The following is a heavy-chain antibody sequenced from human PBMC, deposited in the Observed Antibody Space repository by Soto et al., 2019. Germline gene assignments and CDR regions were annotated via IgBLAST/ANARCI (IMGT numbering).Heavy chain of an antibody. J-gene: IGHJ4*02. V-gene: IGHV3-53*01. D-gene: IGHD3-10*01. Sequence: GGSLRLSCAVSGVTVNSNFMSWVRQAPGKGMEWVSVIFSGGNADYADSVKGRFIMSRDISKNTLYLQMNSLRAEDTAVYFCVKEFRGAFDYWGQGTLVTVSS. CDR1: GVTVNSNF. CDR3: VKEFRGAFDY. CDR2: IFSGGNA.